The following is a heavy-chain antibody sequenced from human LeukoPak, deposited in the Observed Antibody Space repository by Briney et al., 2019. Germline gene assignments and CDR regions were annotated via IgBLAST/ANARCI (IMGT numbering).Heavy chain of an antibody. D-gene: IGHD3-16*02. Sequence: GGSLRLSCAASGFTFSSYWMHWVRQAPGQGLVWVSRINSDGSSTSYADSVKGRFTISRDNAKNTLYLQMNSLRAEDTAVYYCAREAGETTISYDYVWGSYRSLFDYWGQGTLVTVSA. CDR2: INSDGSST. J-gene: IGHJ4*02. CDR3: AREAGETTISYDYVWGSYRSLFDY. CDR1: GFTFSSYW. V-gene: IGHV3-74*01.